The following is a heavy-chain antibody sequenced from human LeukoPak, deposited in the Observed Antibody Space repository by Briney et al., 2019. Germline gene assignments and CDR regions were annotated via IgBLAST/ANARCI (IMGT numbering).Heavy chain of an antibody. Sequence: KPGGSLRLSCAASGFTFSSYSMNWVRQAPGKGLEWVSSISSSSSYIYYADSVKGRFTISRDNAKNSLYLQMNSLRAEDTAVYYCARDMGTSSWHAFDNWGQGTLVTVSS. CDR2: ISSSSSYI. V-gene: IGHV3-21*01. J-gene: IGHJ4*02. CDR1: GFTFSSYS. CDR3: ARDMGTSSWHAFDN. D-gene: IGHD6-13*01.